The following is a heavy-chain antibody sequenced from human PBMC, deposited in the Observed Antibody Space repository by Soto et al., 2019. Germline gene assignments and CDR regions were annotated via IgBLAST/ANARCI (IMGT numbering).Heavy chain of an antibody. J-gene: IGHJ4*02. CDR2: MSYDGDK. V-gene: IGHV3-30*03. CDR3: ASASRGHNFESTGYDY. CDR1: GFPFSSYG. Sequence: PGGSLRLSCAASGFPFSSYGMHWVRQAPGKGLEWVAAMSYDGDKFYADTEKGRFTISRDDSKNILYVQMNSLRVEDTAIYYCASASRGHNFESTGYDYWGQGTQVTVSS. D-gene: IGHD3-22*01.